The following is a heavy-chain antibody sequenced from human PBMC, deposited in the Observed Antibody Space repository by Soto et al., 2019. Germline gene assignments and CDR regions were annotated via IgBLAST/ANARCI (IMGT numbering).Heavy chain of an antibody. CDR2: ISSSSSYI. CDR1: GFTFSSYS. J-gene: IGHJ4*02. Sequence: EVQLVESGGGLVKPGGSLRLSCAASGFTFSSYSMNWVRQAPGKGLEWVSSISSSSSYIYYADSVKGRFTISRDNAKNSLYLQMNSLRAEDTAVYYCARGGGSGWTGDYWGQGTLVTVSS. D-gene: IGHD6-19*01. V-gene: IGHV3-21*01. CDR3: ARGGGSGWTGDY.